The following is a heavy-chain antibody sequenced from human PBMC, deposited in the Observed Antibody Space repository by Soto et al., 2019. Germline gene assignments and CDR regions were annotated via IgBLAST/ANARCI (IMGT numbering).Heavy chain of an antibody. D-gene: IGHD3-22*01. CDR2: MNPNSGNI. CDR3: ARERAVVITTMGWEDYYYYGMDV. J-gene: IGHJ6*02. CDR1: GYTFTSYD. Sequence: ASVKVSCKASGYTFTSYDINWVRQATGQGLEWMGWMNPNSGNIGYAQKFQGRVTMTRNTSISTAYMELSSLRSEDTAVYYCARERAVVITTMGWEDYYYYGMDVRGQRTTVTVSS. V-gene: IGHV1-8*01.